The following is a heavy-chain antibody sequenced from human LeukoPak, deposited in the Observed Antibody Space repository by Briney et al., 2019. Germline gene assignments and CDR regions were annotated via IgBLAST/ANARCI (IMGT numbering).Heavy chain of an antibody. CDR2: MYPGDSDT. Sequence: GASVKVSCKASGGTFSSYAISWVRQMPGKGLEWMGIMYPGDSDTRYSPSFQGQVTISADKSISTAYLQWSSLKASDTAMYYCARQVYCSGGRCSGGWFDPWGQGTLVTVSS. V-gene: IGHV5-51*01. CDR3: ARQVYCSGGRCSGGWFDP. CDR1: GGTFSSYA. J-gene: IGHJ5*02. D-gene: IGHD2-15*01.